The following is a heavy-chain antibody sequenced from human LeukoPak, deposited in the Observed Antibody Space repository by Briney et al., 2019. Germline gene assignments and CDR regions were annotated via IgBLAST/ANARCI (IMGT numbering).Heavy chain of an antibody. CDR1: GGTFSRYA. CDR2: IIPIFGTA. V-gene: IGHV1-69*05. CDR3: AQNIELRWSTWFDY. Sequence: GASVKVSCKASGGTFSRYAISWVRQAPGQGLEWMGGIIPIFGTANYAQKFQGRVTITTDESTSTAYMELSSLRSEDTAVYYCAQNIELRWSTWFDYWGQGTLVTVSS. J-gene: IGHJ4*02. D-gene: IGHD5-24*01.